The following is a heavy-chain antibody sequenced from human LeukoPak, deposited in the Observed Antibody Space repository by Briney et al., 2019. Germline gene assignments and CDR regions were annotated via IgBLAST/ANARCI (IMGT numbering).Heavy chain of an antibody. CDR2: ISSSSSYI. J-gene: IGHJ4*02. Sequence: GGSLRLSCAASGFTFSSYSMNWVRQAPGKGLEWVSSISSSSSYIYYADSVKGRFTISRDNAKNSLYLQMNSLRAEDTAVYYCAREVRGSPGYYFDYWGQGTLVTVSS. CDR3: AREVRGSPGYYFDY. CDR1: GFTFSSYS. V-gene: IGHV3-21*01. D-gene: IGHD3-10*01.